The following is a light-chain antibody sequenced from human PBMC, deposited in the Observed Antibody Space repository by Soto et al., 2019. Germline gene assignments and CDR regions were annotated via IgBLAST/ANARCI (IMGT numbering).Light chain of an antibody. CDR2: VTS. Sequence: EIVLTQSPGTLSLSPGERATLSCRASQSVTRTNIAWYQQKPGQAPRLLIYVTSIRANGIPDRFSGSGSGTDFTLIISRLEPEDFVVYYCHQYGSLPLTFGGGTKVDIK. CDR3: HQYGSLPLT. J-gene: IGKJ4*01. V-gene: IGKV3-20*01. CDR1: QSVTRTN.